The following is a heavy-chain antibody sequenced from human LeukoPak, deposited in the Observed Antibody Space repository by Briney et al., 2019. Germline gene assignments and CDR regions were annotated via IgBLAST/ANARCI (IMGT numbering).Heavy chain of an antibody. CDR2: ISSSSSYI. Sequence: PGGSLRLSCAASGFTFSSYSMNWVRQAPGKGLEWVSSISSSSSYIYYADSVKGRFTISRDNAKNSLYLQMNSLRAEDTAVYYCARCYSSSWYWFDPWGQGTLVTVSS. V-gene: IGHV3-21*01. CDR1: GFTFSSYS. J-gene: IGHJ5*02. CDR3: ARCYSSSWYWFDP. D-gene: IGHD6-13*01.